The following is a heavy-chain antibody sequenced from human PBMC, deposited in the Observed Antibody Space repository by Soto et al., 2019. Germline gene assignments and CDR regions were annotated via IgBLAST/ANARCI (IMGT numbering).Heavy chain of an antibody. CDR1: GGSISSGDYY. CDR2: IYYSGST. V-gene: IGHV4-30-4*01. D-gene: IGHD3-3*01. J-gene: IGHJ6*02. CDR3: ASTHYDSRLAPYGMDV. Sequence: ASETLSLTCTVSGGSISSGDYYWSWIRQPPGKGLEWIGYIYYSGSTYYNPSLKSRVTISVDTSKNQFSLKLSSVTAADTAVYYCASTHYDSRLAPYGMDVWGQGTTVTVSS.